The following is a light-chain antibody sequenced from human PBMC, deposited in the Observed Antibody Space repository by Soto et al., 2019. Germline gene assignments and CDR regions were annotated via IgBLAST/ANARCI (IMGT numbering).Light chain of an antibody. CDR1: QSISSH. CDR3: QQIYSTPIS. Sequence: DIRMTQSPSSLSASVGDTVTITCRASQSISSHLNWYQQKPGKAPNLLMYTASNLQSGVPSRFSGSGSGTDFTLTISSLQPEDFATYYCQQIYSTPISFGQGTRLEIK. V-gene: IGKV1-39*01. CDR2: TAS. J-gene: IGKJ5*01.